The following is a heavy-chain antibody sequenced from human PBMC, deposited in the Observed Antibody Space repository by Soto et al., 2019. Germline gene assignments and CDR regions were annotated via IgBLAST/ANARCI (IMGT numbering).Heavy chain of an antibody. CDR1: GYTFTSYA. J-gene: IGHJ6*02. CDR3: AAGGHYYYGMDV. D-gene: IGHD3-10*01. V-gene: IGHV1-3*01. Sequence: ASVKVSCKASGYTFTSYAMHWVRQAPGQRLEWMGWINAGNGSTKYSQKFQGRVTITRDTSASTAYMELSSLRSEDTAVYYCAAGGHYYYGMDVWGQGTTVTVSS. CDR2: INAGNGST.